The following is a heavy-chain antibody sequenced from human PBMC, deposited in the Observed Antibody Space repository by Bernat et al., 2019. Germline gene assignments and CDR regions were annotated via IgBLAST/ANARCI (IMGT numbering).Heavy chain of an antibody. CDR3: AGDSAMYYYDSSGYSNGAFDI. V-gene: IGHV4-61*02. Sequence: QVQLQESGPGLVKPSQTLSLTCTVSGGSISSGSYYWSWIRQPAGKGLEWIGRIYTSGSTNYNPSLKSRVTRSVNTSMTQFSLKLSSVTAVDTAVYYCAGDSAMYYYDSSGYSNGAFDIWGQGTMVTVPS. CDR2: IYTSGST. CDR1: GGSISSGSYY. D-gene: IGHD3-22*01. J-gene: IGHJ3*02.